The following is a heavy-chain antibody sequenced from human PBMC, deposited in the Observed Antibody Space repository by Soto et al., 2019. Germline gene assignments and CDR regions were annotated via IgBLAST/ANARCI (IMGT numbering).Heavy chain of an antibody. V-gene: IGHV3-23*01. CDR2: ISGSGGDR. J-gene: IGHJ4*02. CDR3: AKLSEDPYSGSYSDS. CDR1: GFTFSTYA. D-gene: IGHD1-26*01. Sequence: GGPLRLSSAASGFTFSTYAMGWARQAPGKGLEYVSSISGSGGDRYYADSVKGRFTTSRDNSKNTLYLQMNSLRAEDTAVYYCAKLSEDPYSGSYSDSWGQGALVTVSS.